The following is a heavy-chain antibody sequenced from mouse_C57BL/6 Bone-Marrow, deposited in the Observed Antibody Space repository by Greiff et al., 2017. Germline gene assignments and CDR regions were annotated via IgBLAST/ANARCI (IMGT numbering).Heavy chain of an antibody. Sequence: QVQLQQSGAELARPGASVKLSCKASGYTFTGYGISWVKQRTGQGLEWIGEIYPRSGNTYYNEKFKGKATLTADKSSSTAYMELRSLTYEDSAVYVWARGYYCSSPFAYWGQGTLVTVSA. V-gene: IGHV1-81*01. CDR3: ARGYYCSSPFAY. D-gene: IGHD1-1*01. CDR1: GYTFTGYG. J-gene: IGHJ3*01. CDR2: IYPRSGNT.